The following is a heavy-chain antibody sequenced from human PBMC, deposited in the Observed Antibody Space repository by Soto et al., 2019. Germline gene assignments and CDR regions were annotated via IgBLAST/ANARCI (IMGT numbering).Heavy chain of an antibody. CDR3: AKDSTVTTSLYFYYYGFDV. D-gene: IGHD4-17*01. J-gene: IGHJ6*01. CDR2: VSGRGGSK. CDR1: GFTFNHYA. Sequence: VQLLESGGGLVQPGGSLRLASTASGFTFNHYAMTWVRQAPGRGLEWVASVSGRGGSKKYADSVKGRFIISRDNSNSTLYLQMDSLGGEDTAVYYCAKDSTVTTSLYFYYYGFDVWGQGTTVTVSS. V-gene: IGHV3-23*01.